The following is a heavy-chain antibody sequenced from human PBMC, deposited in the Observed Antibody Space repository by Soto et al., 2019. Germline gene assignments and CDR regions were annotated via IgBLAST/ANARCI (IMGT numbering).Heavy chain of an antibody. Sequence: SETLSLTCTVSGGCISSYYWSWIRQPPGKGLEWIGYIYYSGSTNYNPSLKSRVTISVDTSKNQFSLKLSSVTAADTAVYYCASETLPADLLGWFDPLGQGTLGTVSS. CDR3: ASETLPADLLGWFDP. CDR1: GGCISSYY. J-gene: IGHJ5*02. CDR2: IYYSGST. D-gene: IGHD2-2*01. V-gene: IGHV4-59*01.